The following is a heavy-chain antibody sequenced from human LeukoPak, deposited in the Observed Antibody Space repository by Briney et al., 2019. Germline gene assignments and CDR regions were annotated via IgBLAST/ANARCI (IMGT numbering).Heavy chain of an antibody. D-gene: IGHD4-23*01. CDR1: GFTFSSYE. V-gene: IGHV3-48*03. Sequence: PGGSLRLSCAASGFTFSSYEMNWVRQAPGKGLEWVSYISSSGSTIYYADSVKGRFTISRDNAKNSLYLQMNSPRAEDTAVYYCARDWTVVTPFDYWGQGTLVTVSS. J-gene: IGHJ4*02. CDR2: ISSSGSTI. CDR3: ARDWTVVTPFDY.